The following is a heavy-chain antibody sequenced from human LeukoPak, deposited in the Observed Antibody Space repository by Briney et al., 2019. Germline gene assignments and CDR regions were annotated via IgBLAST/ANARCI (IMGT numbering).Heavy chain of an antibody. D-gene: IGHD3-22*01. CDR3: AKSYDTSGRRAFDI. CDR1: GFTFSDYY. J-gene: IGHJ3*02. Sequence: GGSLRLSCAASGFTFSDYYMSWIRQAPGKGREWVSAIRIDGSHTYYADSVKGRFTISRDNSKNTLYLQMNSLRAEETAVYYCAKSYDTSGRRAFDIWGQGTMVTVSS. V-gene: IGHV3-23*01. CDR2: IRIDGSHT.